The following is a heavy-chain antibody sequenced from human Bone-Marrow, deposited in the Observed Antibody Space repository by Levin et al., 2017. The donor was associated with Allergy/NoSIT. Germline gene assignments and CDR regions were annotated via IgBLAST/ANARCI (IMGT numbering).Heavy chain of an antibody. Sequence: GGSLRLSCAASGFTFSSYSMIWVRQAPGKGLEWVSHISSRGSSIYNADSVKGRFTVSRDDAQSSLFLQMNSLRDADTAVYYCARAGVAEYGSNSFHYGMDVWGQGTTVIVSS. J-gene: IGHJ6*02. D-gene: IGHD4-23*01. CDR1: GFTFSSYS. CDR2: ISSRGSSI. CDR3: ARAGVAEYGSNSFHYGMDV. V-gene: IGHV3-48*02.